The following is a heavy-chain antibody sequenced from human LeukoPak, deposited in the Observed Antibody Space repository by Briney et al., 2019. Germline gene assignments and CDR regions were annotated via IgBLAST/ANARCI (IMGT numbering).Heavy chain of an antibody. J-gene: IGHJ4*02. Sequence: GESLRISCKGSGSRFTSYWISWVRQMPGKGLEWMGRIEPSDSYTNYSPSFQGHVNISADKSISTAYLQWSSLKASDTAMYYCARHQGATVYFYWGQGTLVTVSS. D-gene: IGHD2/OR15-2a*01. CDR2: IEPSDSYT. CDR1: GSRFTSYW. V-gene: IGHV5-10-1*01. CDR3: ARHQGATVYFY.